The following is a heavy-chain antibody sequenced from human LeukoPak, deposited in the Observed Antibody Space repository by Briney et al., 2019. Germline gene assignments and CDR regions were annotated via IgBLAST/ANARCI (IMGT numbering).Heavy chain of an antibody. V-gene: IGHV3-30*18. D-gene: IGHD3-22*01. CDR3: AKFDSSGYYLDY. J-gene: IGHJ4*02. CDR2: ISYDGSNK. CDR1: GFTFSSYG. Sequence: GGSLRLSCAASGFTFSSYGMHWVRQAPGKGLEWVAVISYDGSNKYYADSVKGRFTISRDNSKNTLYLQMNSLRAEDTALYYCAKFDSSGYYLDYWGQGTLVTVSS.